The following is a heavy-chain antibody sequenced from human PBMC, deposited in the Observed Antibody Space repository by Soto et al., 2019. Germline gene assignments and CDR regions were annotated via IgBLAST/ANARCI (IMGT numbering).Heavy chain of an antibody. Sequence: GSVKVSCKASGYTFTSYGISWVRQAPGQGLEWMGWISAYNGNTNYAQKLQGRVTMTTDTSTSTAYMELRSLRSDDTAVYYCARDGDILTGYYLVYYYYGMDVWGQGTTVTVSS. V-gene: IGHV1-18*04. J-gene: IGHJ6*02. CDR3: ARDGDILTGYYLVYYYYGMDV. CDR2: ISAYNGNT. D-gene: IGHD3-9*01. CDR1: GYTFTSYG.